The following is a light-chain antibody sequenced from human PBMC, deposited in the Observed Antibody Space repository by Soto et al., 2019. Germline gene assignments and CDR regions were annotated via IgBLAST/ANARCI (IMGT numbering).Light chain of an antibody. CDR1: QGISTY. CDR3: QQSYRTPLT. J-gene: IGKJ4*01. Sequence: DIQMTQSPSSLSASVGDRVTITCRASQGISTYLNWFQQKPGKAPELLIYAASSLQSAVPSRFSGSGSGTDFTPTISSLQPEDFATYYCQQSYRTPLTFGGGTKVEIK. V-gene: IGKV1-39*01. CDR2: AAS.